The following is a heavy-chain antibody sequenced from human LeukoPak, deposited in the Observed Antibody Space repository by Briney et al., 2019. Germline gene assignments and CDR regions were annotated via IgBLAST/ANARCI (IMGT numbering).Heavy chain of an antibody. J-gene: IGHJ4*02. CDR2: ISYDGSNK. V-gene: IGHV3-30-3*01. D-gene: IGHD6-19*01. CDR1: GFTFSSYA. Sequence: PGGSLRLSCAASGFTFSSYAMHWVRQAPGKGLEWVAVISYDGSNKYYADSVKGRFTISRDNSKNTLYLQMNSLRAENTAVYYCAGLSLYGWTGFPLDYWGQGTLVTVSS. CDR3: AGLSLYGWTGFPLDY.